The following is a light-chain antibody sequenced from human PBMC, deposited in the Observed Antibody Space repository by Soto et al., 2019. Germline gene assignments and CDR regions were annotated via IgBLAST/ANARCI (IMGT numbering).Light chain of an antibody. CDR2: WAS. CDR1: QTVFYSSNNKNN. Sequence: DSVMTQSPDSLAVSIGERATINCTSSQTVFYSSNNKNNLAWYQQKPGQPPKLLIYWASTRESGVPDRFSGSGSGTDFTLTISSLQAGDVAVYYCQQFYSTPYPFGQG. CDR3: QQFYSTPYP. V-gene: IGKV4-1*01. J-gene: IGKJ2*01.